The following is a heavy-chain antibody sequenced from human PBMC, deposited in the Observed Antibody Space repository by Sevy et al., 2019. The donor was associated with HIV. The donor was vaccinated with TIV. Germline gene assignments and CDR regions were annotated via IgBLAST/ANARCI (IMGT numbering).Heavy chain of an antibody. CDR2: LSYDGSNK. J-gene: IGHJ6*02. V-gene: IGHV3-30*04. Sequence: GGSLRLSCAASGFSFSSYAMHWVRQAPGKGLEWVAELSYDGSNKHYADSVKGRFTISRDNSKNTLYLQMNSLRAEDTAVYFCSREDYYFIMDVWGQGTTVTVSS. CDR1: GFSFSSYA. CDR3: SREDYYFIMDV.